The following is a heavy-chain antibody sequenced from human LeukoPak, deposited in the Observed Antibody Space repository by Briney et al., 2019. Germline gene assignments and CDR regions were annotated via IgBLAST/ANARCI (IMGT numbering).Heavy chain of an antibody. V-gene: IGHV1-18*04. J-gene: IGHJ4*02. CDR1: GYTFTGYY. CDR3: ARGSYFDY. CDR2: ISTYNGNT. Sequence: ASVKVSCKASGYTFTGYYMHWVRQAPGQGLEWMGWISTYNGNTYYAQKLQGRVTMTTDTSTSTAYMELRSLRSDDTAVYYCARGSYFDYWGQGTLVTVSS.